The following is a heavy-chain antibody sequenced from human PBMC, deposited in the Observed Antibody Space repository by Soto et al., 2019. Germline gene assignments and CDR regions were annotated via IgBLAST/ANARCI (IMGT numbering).Heavy chain of an antibody. J-gene: IGHJ5*02. V-gene: IGHV6-1*01. CDR1: GDSVSSNSAA. Sequence: SQTLSLTCAISGDSVSSNSAAWNWIRQSPSRGLEWLGRTYYRSKWYNDYAVSVKSRITINPDTSKNQFSLQLNSVTPEDTAVYYCARGSFRRDIVAKSRYNWFDPCGQGTLVTVSS. CDR3: ARGSFRRDIVAKSRYNWFDP. CDR2: TYYRSKWYN. D-gene: IGHD5-12*01.